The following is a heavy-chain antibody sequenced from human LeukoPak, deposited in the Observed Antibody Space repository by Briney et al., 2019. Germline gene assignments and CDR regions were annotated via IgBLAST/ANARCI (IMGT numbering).Heavy chain of an antibody. D-gene: IGHD6-13*01. J-gene: IGHJ6*02. V-gene: IGHV3-48*03. CDR3: ARDHAAAGHYYGMDA. CDR1: GFTFSSYE. CDR2: ISSSGSTI. Sequence: GGSLRLSCAASGFTFSSYEMNWVRQAPGKGLEWVSYISSSGSTIYYADSVKGRFTISRDNAKNSLYLQMNSLRAEDTAVYYCARDHAAAGHYYGMDAWGQGTTVTVSS.